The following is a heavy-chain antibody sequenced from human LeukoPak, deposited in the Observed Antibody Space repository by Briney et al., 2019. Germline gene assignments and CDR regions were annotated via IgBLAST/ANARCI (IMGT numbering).Heavy chain of an antibody. D-gene: IGHD3-10*01. CDR1: GYTFTCYY. Sequence: GASVKVSCKASGYTFTCYYMHWVRQAPGQGLEWMGRINPNSGGTNYAQKFQGRVTMTRDTSISTAYMELSRLRSDDTAVYYCARGGYYGSGSYRNAFDIWGQGTMVTVSS. J-gene: IGHJ3*02. CDR2: INPNSGGT. CDR3: ARGGYYGSGSYRNAFDI. V-gene: IGHV1-2*06.